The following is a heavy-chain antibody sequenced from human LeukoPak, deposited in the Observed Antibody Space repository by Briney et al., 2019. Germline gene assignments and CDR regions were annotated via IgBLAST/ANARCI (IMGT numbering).Heavy chain of an antibody. V-gene: IGHV3-53*05. CDR2: IYSGGST. Sequence: GGSLRLSCAASGFTVSSNYMSWVRQAPGKGLEWVSVIYSGGSTYYADSVKGRFTISRDNSKNTLYLQMNSLRAEDTAVYYCAKVEAAMVRGYYYYYMDVWGKGTTVTVSS. D-gene: IGHD5-18*01. CDR3: AKVEAAMVRGYYYYYMDV. CDR1: GFTVSSNY. J-gene: IGHJ6*03.